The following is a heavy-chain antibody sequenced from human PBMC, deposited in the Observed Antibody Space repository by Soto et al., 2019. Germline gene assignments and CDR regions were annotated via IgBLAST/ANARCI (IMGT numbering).Heavy chain of an antibody. D-gene: IGHD3-22*01. Sequence: QVQLVQSGAEVKKPGASVKVSCKASGYTFTSYGFSWVRQAPGQGLEWMGWINAYSTYTDYAQNIQGRVTMTTDRSTRTAYMELGSLRSDDTAVYSCARDDSSGPGRFDPWGQGTLVTVSS. J-gene: IGHJ5*02. CDR1: GYTFTSYG. CDR2: INAYSTYT. CDR3: ARDDSSGPGRFDP. V-gene: IGHV1-18*01.